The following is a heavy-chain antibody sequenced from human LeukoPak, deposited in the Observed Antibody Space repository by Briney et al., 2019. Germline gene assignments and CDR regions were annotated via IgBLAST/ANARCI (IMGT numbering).Heavy chain of an antibody. Sequence: ASVKVSCKASGYTFTSYDINWVRQAPGQGPEWMGWIGRNSGYTGYAQKFQGRVTMTRNTATSTVYMELSGLTSEDTAVYYCAILAVAVTDFDYWGQGTLVTVSS. J-gene: IGHJ4*02. CDR2: IGRNSGYT. D-gene: IGHD6-19*01. CDR3: AILAVAVTDFDY. CDR1: GYTFTSYD. V-gene: IGHV1-8*01.